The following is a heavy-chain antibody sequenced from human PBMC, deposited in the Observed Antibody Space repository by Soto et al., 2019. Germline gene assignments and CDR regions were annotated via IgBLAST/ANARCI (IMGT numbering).Heavy chain of an antibody. Sequence: EVQLLDSGGGLVQPGGSLRLSCAVSGLTFRNHAMSWVRQAPGKGLEWVSTIAPIGYSTHYAGSVEGRFTISRDDSKSTLDLQMNSLRADDTAVYYCVSWVSPHFDYWGQGTLVSVSS. CDR2: IAPIGYST. J-gene: IGHJ4*02. V-gene: IGHV3-23*01. CDR1: GLTFRNHA. CDR3: VSWVSPHFDY. D-gene: IGHD2-8*01.